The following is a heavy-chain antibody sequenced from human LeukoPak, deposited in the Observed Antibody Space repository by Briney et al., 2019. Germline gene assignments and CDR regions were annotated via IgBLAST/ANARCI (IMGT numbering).Heavy chain of an antibody. J-gene: IGHJ4*02. CDR2: MNPNSYKT. Sequence: ASVKVSCKASGYSFTSYDINWVRQATGQGLEWMGYMNPNSYKTGYAQKFQGRVTMTRNTSISTAYMERSSLRSEDTAVYYCTRGNNGNDYWGQGTLVTVSS. CDR1: GYSFTSYD. D-gene: IGHD1/OR15-1a*01. CDR3: TRGNNGNDY. V-gene: IGHV1-8*01.